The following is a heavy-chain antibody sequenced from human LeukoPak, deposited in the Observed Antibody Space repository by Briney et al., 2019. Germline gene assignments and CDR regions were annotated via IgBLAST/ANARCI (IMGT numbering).Heavy chain of an antibody. CDR1: GFTFGSYS. CDR3: ARDGGSQGAYPPR. V-gene: IGHV3-48*02. D-gene: IGHD3-16*01. CDR2: ISSGSSIM. Sequence: QPGRSLRLSCVASGFTFGSYSMNCVRQAPGKGLEWVSYISSGSSIMYYADSVKGRFSISRDNAKNSLFLRMDSLRDDDTPVYYCARDGGSQGAYPPRWGQGTVVTVS. J-gene: IGHJ4*02.